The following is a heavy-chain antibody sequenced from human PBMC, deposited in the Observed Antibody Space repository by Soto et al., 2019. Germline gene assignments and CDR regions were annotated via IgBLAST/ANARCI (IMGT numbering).Heavy chain of an antibody. CDR2: IYNGGPT. CDR3: ARSLEYGIPFDK. D-gene: IGHD2-8*01. V-gene: IGHV4-30-4*01. Sequence: KTSETLSLTCTVSGVSISNGDYYWNWIRQTPGKGLEWIGYIYNGGPTYYNPSLESRRSLSVDTSGNQFSLRLSSVTAADTAIYYCARSLEYGIPFDKWGQGTLVTV. J-gene: IGHJ4*02. CDR1: GVSISNGDYY.